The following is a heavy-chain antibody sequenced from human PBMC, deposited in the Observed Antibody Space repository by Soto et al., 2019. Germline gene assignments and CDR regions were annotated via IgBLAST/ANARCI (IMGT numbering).Heavy chain of an antibody. CDR3: ARGWGGPYYFDT. CDR2: IYHSGST. J-gene: IGHJ5*02. CDR1: GGSLSSFY. D-gene: IGHD3-9*01. Sequence: PSETLSLTCTVSGGSLSSFYWVWIRRPPGKELEWIGQIYHSGSTIYNPSLESRVTILVDSSKNQVSLDLTSVTAADTAVYYCARGWGGPYYFDTWGQGALVTVSS. V-gene: IGHV4-59*01.